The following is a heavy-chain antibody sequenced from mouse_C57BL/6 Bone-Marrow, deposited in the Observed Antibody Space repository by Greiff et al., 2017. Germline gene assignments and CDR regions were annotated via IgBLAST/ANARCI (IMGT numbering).Heavy chain of an antibody. CDR1: GFNIKDDY. J-gene: IGHJ4*01. CDR3: TTLPLIYYGNPYYAMDY. Sequence: VQLQQSGAELVRPGASVKLSCTASGFNIKDDYMHWVKQRPEQGLEWIGWIDPENGDTAYASKFQGKATITADTSSNTAYLQLSSLTSEDTAVYYCTTLPLIYYGNPYYAMDYWGQGTSVTVSS. V-gene: IGHV14-4*01. CDR2: IDPENGDT. D-gene: IGHD2-1*01.